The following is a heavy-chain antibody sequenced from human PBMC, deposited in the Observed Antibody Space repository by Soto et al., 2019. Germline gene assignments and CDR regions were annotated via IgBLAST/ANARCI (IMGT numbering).Heavy chain of an antibody. CDR2: ISAYNGNT. V-gene: IGHV1-18*01. D-gene: IGHD3-3*01. CDR3: ARASSPSITIFGVVPHSLQHPHYYYYYMDV. Sequence: ASVKVSCKASGYTFTSYGISWVRQAPGQGLEWMGWISAYNGNTNYAQKLQGRVTMTTDTSTSTAYMELRSLRSDDTAVYYCARASSPSITIFGVVPHSLQHPHYYYYYMDVWGKGTTVTVSS. CDR1: GYTFTSYG. J-gene: IGHJ6*03.